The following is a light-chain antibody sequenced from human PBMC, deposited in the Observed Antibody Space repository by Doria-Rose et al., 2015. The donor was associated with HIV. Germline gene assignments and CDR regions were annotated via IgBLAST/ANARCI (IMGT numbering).Light chain of an antibody. J-gene: IGKJ1*01. CDR3: HQYGTSWT. V-gene: IGKV3-20*01. CDR2: DGS. Sequence: TQSPDTLSLSPGERATLSCRASQSFSSTYLAWYQQTPGQAPSLLIYDGSTRATGVPDRFSASGSGTDFTLTINRLEPEDFALYYCHQYGTSWTFGQGTKVEI. CDR1: QSFSSTY.